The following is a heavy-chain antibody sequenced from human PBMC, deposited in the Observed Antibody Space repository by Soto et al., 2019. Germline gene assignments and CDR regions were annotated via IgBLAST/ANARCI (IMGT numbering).Heavy chain of an antibody. CDR1: GFSLSTSGVG. V-gene: IGHV2-5*02. CDR3: AHSGYDYGGNQLDY. Sequence: QITLKESGPTLVKPTQTLTLTCTFSGFSLSTSGVGVGWIRQPPGKALEWLALIYWDDDKRYSPSLKSRLTITNDTSKNQVVLTMTNMDHVDTATYYCAHSGYDYGGNQLDYWGQGTLVTVSS. D-gene: IGHD4-17*01. J-gene: IGHJ4*02. CDR2: IYWDDDK.